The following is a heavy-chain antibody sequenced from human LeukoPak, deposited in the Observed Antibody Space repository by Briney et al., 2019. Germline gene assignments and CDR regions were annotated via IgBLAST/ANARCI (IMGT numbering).Heavy chain of an antibody. J-gene: IGHJ5*02. D-gene: IGHD3-22*01. CDR1: GVSISSHY. CDR2: SYYRGSN. CDR3: ARDYYDRSGAFDP. V-gene: IGHV4-59*11. Sequence: SETLSLTCTVSGVSISSHYWSWIRQPPGKGLEWIGSSYYRGSNNHNTTLKSTANISVDTYQNQFSLKLSSVTDADTAVYYCARDYYDRSGAFDPWGQGTLVTVSS.